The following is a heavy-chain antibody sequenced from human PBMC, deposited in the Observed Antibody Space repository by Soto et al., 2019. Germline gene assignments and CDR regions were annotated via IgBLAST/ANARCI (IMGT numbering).Heavy chain of an antibody. J-gene: IGHJ4*02. V-gene: IGHV1-18*04. CDR1: GDTFKYSS. D-gene: IGHD3-10*01. CDR2: ISAQKGDT. Sequence: QVKLVQSGAEVKDPGASVNISCKASGDTFKYSSFTWVRQAPGQGLEWMEWISAQKGDTKYAQDFQGRVTMTTDKSTRTVYMDLRSLRSDDTAVYYCARVGWFGELMPFESWGQGTLVRVS. CDR3: ARVGWFGELMPFES.